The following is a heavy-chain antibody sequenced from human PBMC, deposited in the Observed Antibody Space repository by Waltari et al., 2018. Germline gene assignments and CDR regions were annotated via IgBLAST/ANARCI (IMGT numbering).Heavy chain of an antibody. J-gene: IGHJ3*02. CDR1: GFTFSNSA. CDR2: MTGGGTGT. CDR3: ARDAWEVKRGVFDN. V-gene: IGHV3-48*03. Sequence: EVQLVASGGGLVQPGGSLRLSCAASGFTFSNSAMNWVHQAPGKGLEWLSYMTGGGTGTYYANSVKGRFTISRDNAKNSLYLQMNTLEAEDTAVYYCARDAWEVKRGVFDNWGQGTMVTVSS. D-gene: IGHD1-26*01.